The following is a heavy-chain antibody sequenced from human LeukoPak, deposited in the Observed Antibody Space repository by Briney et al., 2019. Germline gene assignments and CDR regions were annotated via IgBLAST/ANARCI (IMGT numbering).Heavy chain of an antibody. J-gene: IGHJ2*01. CDR2: ISSSGFTI. CDR1: GFIFSDFY. Sequence: PGGSLRLSCTTSGFIFSDFYMSWIRQAPGKGLKWVSCISSSGFTIYYADSLKGRFSISRDNAKKSLYLQMDSLRVEDTAVYYCAREVTMLTSDYSFDLWGRGTLVTVSS. CDR3: AREVTMLTSDYSFDL. V-gene: IGHV3-11*04. D-gene: IGHD4-17*01.